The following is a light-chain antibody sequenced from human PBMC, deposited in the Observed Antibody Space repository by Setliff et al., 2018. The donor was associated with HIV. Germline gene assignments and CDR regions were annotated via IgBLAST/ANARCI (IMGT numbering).Light chain of an antibody. V-gene: IGLV2-14*03. Sequence: QSALTQPASVSGSPGQSITIPCTGTSSDVGGHNYVSWYQQHPGNAPKLMIYNVNNRPSGVSNRFSGSKSGNTASLTISGLQAEDEADYYCASYSGSNSFVVFGTGTKVTVL. CDR2: NVN. CDR3: ASYSGSNSFVV. J-gene: IGLJ1*01. CDR1: SSDVGGHNY.